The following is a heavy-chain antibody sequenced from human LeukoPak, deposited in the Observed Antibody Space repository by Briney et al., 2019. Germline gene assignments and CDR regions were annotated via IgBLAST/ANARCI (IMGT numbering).Heavy chain of an antibody. V-gene: IGHV3-66*01. CDR3: ARANWGHPMYYFDY. D-gene: IGHD7-27*01. Sequence: GGPLRLSCAASGFTVSSNYMSWVRQAPGEGLEWVSIIYSGGSTYYADSVKGRFTISRDNSKNTLYLQMNSLGAEDTAVYYCARANWGHPMYYFDYWGQGTLVTVSS. CDR2: IYSGGST. J-gene: IGHJ4*02. CDR1: GFTVSSNY.